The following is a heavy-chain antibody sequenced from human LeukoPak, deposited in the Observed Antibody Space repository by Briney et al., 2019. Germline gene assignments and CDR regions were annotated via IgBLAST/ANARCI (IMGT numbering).Heavy chain of an antibody. V-gene: IGHV1-69*04. CDR2: IIPILGIA. J-gene: IGHJ4*02. D-gene: IGHD3-16*02. CDR1: GGTFSSYA. CDR3: ARDNYDYVWGSYRYYSFDY. Sequence: SVKVSCKASGGTFSSYAISWVRQAPGQGLEWMGRIIPILGIANYAQKFQGRVTITADKSTSTAYMELSSLRSDDTAVYYCARDNYDYVWGSYRYYSFDYWGQGTPVTVSS.